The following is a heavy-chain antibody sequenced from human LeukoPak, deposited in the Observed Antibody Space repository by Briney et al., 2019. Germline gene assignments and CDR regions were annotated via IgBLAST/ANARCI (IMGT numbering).Heavy chain of an antibody. V-gene: IGHV1-69*05. Sequence: SVKVSCKASGGTFSSYAISWVRQAPGQGLEWMGGIIPIFGTANYAQKFQGRVTMTTDTSTSTAYMELRSLRSDDTAVYYCARDFPALYDFWSGYYRFIIRKENWFDPWGQGTLVTVSP. D-gene: IGHD3-3*01. CDR3: ARDFPALYDFWSGYYRFIIRKENWFDP. CDR2: IIPIFGTA. J-gene: IGHJ5*02. CDR1: GGTFSSYA.